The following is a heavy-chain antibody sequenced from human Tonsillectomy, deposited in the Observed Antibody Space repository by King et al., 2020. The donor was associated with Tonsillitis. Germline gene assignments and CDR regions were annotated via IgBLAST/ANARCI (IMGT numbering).Heavy chain of an antibody. D-gene: IGHD3-10*01. CDR1: SDFIGSYF. CDR2: VYNSGST. Sequence: QLQESGPGLVKPSETLSLTCIISSDFIGSYFWSWIRRPPGKGLEWIGNVYNSGSTNNNPSLKSRVTISLDTSKTQFSLKLTSVTAADTAVYYCARGRGYYQYLDVWGKGTTVTVSS. CDR3: ARGRGYYQYLDV. V-gene: IGHV4-59*01. J-gene: IGHJ6*03.